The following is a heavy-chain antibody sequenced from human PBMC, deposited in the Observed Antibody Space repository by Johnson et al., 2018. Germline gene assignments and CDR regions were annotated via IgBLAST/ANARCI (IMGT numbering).Heavy chain of an antibody. CDR2: VYYSGRT. CDR3: ARTGDTSTWYAEYCHH. CDR1: GGSIHSHNYY. D-gene: IGHD6-13*01. J-gene: IGHJ1*01. V-gene: IGHV4-39*01. Sequence: QVQLQESGPGLVKPSETLSLTCRVSGGSIHSHNYYWGWIRQPPGKGLEWIGSVYYSGRTYYKPSIQSRDTISVDTSKNQLSLKLNSVTAADTAVYYCARTGDTSTWYAEYCHHWGQGTLVTVYS.